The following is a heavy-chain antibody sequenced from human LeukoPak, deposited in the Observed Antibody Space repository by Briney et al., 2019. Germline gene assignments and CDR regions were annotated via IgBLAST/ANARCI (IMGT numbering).Heavy chain of an antibody. CDR1: GFTFSSYG. CDR3: AKDRHYDFWSGYSTDY. V-gene: IGHV3-30*02. D-gene: IGHD3-3*01. J-gene: IGHJ4*02. Sequence: GGSLRLSCAASGFTFSSYGMHWVRQAPGKGLEWVAVIWYDGSNKYYADSVKGRFTISGDNSKNTLYLQMNSLRAEDTAVYYCAKDRHYDFWSGYSTDYWGQGTLVTVSS. CDR2: IWYDGSNK.